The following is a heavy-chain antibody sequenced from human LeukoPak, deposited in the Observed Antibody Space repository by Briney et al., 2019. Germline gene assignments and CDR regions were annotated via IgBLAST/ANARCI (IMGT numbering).Heavy chain of an antibody. CDR3: ARDTNPYYYDSSGYYY. Sequence: ASGKVSCKASGYTFTSYGISWVRQAPGQGLEWMGWISAYNGNTNYAQKLQGRVTMTTDTSTSTAYMELRSLRSDDTAVYYCARDTNPYYYDSSGYYYWGQGTLVTVSS. CDR2: ISAYNGNT. D-gene: IGHD3-22*01. V-gene: IGHV1-18*01. J-gene: IGHJ4*02. CDR1: GYTFTSYG.